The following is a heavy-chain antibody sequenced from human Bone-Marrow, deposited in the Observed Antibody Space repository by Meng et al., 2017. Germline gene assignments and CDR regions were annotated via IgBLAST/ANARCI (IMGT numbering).Heavy chain of an antibody. CDR1: GYPFTYYG. CDR3: ARSTYFGSESHKNFDF. CDR2: ISGYNGNT. D-gene: IGHD3-10*01. J-gene: IGHJ4*02. V-gene: IGHV1-18*01. Sequence: QVKFVQFGAEVTKPGASVKVSGKASGYPFTYYGITWVRQAPGQGLEWMGWISGYNGNTNYAHNYQGRLTMTTDTSTNTAYMELRSLRSDDTAVYYCARSTYFGSESHKNFDFWGQGTLVTVSS.